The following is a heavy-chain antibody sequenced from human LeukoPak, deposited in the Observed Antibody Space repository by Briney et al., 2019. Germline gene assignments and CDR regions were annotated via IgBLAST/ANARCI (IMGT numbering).Heavy chain of an antibody. CDR3: ARRTSNPVGAIDY. D-gene: IGHD1-26*01. CDR1: HGPISISNYY. V-gene: IGHV4-39*01. J-gene: IGHJ4*02. CDR2: ISYSEP. Sequence: SKTLSLTCTFTHGPISISNYYSSWIRQPPGRGLDYIASISYSEPHYNPSLKSRPTISVATSKNHLSLNLRSVTAADTAVDYCARRTSNPVGAIDYWGQGTLVTVSS.